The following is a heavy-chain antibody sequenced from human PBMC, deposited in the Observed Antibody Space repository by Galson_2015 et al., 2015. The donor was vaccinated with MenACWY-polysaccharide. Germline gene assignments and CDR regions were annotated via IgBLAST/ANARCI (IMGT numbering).Heavy chain of an antibody. D-gene: IGHD2-15*01. Sequence: SLRLFCAASGFTFDDYAMHWVRQAPGKGLEWVSGISWNSDIIGYADSVKGRFTISRDSARNSLYLQMNSLRPEDTALYYCAKGYSYSKSPVDHWGQGTLVTVSS. V-gene: IGHV3-9*01. CDR3: AKGYSYSKSPVDH. J-gene: IGHJ4*02. CDR2: ISWNSDII. CDR1: GFTFDDYA.